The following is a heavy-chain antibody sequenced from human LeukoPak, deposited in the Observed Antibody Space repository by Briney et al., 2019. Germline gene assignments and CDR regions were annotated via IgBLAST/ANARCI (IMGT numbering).Heavy chain of an antibody. V-gene: IGHV2-5*02. CDR1: GFSLSTSGVG. CDR3: AHRFVHGDFDY. CDR2: IYWDDDK. Sequence: ESGPTLVNPTQTLTLTCTFSGFSLSTSGVGVGWIRQPPGKALEWLALIYWDDDKYYSPSLKSRLTSTKDTSKNQVVLAMTNMDPVDTATYYCAHRFVHGDFDYWGQGTLVTVSS. J-gene: IGHJ4*02. D-gene: IGHD4-17*01.